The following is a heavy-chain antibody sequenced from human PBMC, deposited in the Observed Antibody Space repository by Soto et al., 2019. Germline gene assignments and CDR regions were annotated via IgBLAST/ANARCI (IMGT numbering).Heavy chain of an antibody. Sequence: ASVKVSCKASGYTFTSYAMHWVRQAPGQRLEWMGWINAGNGNTKYSQKFQGRVTITRDTSASTAYMELSSLGSEDTAVYYCARDRIIGGSYFYYYGMDVWGQGTTVTVSS. CDR2: INAGNGNT. J-gene: IGHJ6*02. D-gene: IGHD1-26*01. CDR1: GYTFTSYA. V-gene: IGHV1-3*01. CDR3: ARDRIIGGSYFYYYGMDV.